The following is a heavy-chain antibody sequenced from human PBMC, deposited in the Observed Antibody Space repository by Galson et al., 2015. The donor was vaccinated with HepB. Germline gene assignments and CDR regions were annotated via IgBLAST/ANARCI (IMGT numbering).Heavy chain of an antibody. Sequence: SVKVSCKASGGTFSSYAISWVRQAPGQGLEWMGGIIPIFGTANYAQKFQGRVTITADESTSTAYMELSSLRSEDTAVYYCARSRDIVVVPAAILWDFDYWGQGTLVTVSS. CDR1: GGTFSSYA. V-gene: IGHV1-69*13. CDR2: IIPIFGTA. D-gene: IGHD2-2*01. J-gene: IGHJ4*02. CDR3: ARSRDIVVVPAAILWDFDY.